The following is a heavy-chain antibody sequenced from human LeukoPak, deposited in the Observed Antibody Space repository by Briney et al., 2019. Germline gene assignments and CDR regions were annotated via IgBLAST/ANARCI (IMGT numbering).Heavy chain of an antibody. V-gene: IGHV3-23*01. CDR3: ARSYYYDSSGYYTKGFDY. D-gene: IGHD3-22*01. CDR2: VSDNGGYT. CDR1: GFTFSSHA. J-gene: IGHJ4*02. Sequence: GGSLRLSCAASGFTFSSHAMSWVRQAPGKGLEWVSVVSDNGGYTYYADSVKGRFTISRDNSKNTLYLQMNSLRAEDTAVYYCARSYYYDSSGYYTKGFDYWGKGTRVTVSS.